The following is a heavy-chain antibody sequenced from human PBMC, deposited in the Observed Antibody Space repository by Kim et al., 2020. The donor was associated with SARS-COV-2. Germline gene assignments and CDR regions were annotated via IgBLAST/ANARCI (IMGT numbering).Heavy chain of an antibody. J-gene: IGHJ4*02. CDR1: GFTFSSYR. V-gene: IGHV3-7*03. CDR2: IKQDGSDK. Sequence: GGSLRLSCAASGFTFSSYRMNWVRQAPGKGLEWVANIKQDGSDKNHVDSVKGRFTISRDNRKNSLSLQMNSLRAEDTAVYYCARDKGFQNDYWRQGILVTL. CDR3: ARDKGFQNDY.